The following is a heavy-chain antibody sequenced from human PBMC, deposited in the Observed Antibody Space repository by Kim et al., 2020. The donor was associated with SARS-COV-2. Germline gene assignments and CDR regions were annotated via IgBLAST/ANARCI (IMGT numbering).Heavy chain of an antibody. CDR3: ARVIDTMIDN. Sequence: YIYCADSVKGRFTISRDNAKNSLYLQMNSLRAEDTAVYYCARVIDTMIDNWGQGTLVTVSS. D-gene: IGHD3-22*01. V-gene: IGHV3-21*01. CDR2: YI. J-gene: IGHJ4*02.